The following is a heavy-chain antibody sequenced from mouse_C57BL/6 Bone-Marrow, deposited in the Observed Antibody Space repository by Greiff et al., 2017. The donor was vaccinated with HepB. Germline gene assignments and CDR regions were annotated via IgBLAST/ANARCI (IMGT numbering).Heavy chain of an antibody. CDR1: GYTFTSYW. Sequence: QVQLQQPGAELVKPGASVKVSCKASGYTFTSYWMHWVQQRPGQGLEWIGRIHPSDSDTNYNQKFKGKATLTVDKSSSTAYMQLSSLTSEDSAVYYCARSRAPLRRGGPAWFAYWGQGTLVTVSA. CDR2: IHPSDSDT. CDR3: ARSRAPLRRGGPAWFAY. J-gene: IGHJ3*01. V-gene: IGHV1-74*01. D-gene: IGHD3-3*01.